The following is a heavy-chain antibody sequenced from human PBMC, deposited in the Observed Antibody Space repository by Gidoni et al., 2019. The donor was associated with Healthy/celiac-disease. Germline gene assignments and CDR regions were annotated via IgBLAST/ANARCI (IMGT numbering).Heavy chain of an antibody. V-gene: IGHV3-23*01. CDR3: ARLGYCSSTSCYTYYYYGMDV. Sequence: EVQLLESGGGLVQPGGSLRLSCAASGFTFSSSAMSWVRQAPGKGLEWVSAISGSGGSTYYADSVKVRFTISRDNSKNTLYLQMNSLRAEDTAVYYCARLGYCSSTSCYTYYYYGMDVWGQGTTVTVSS. CDR2: ISGSGGST. CDR1: GFTFSSSA. J-gene: IGHJ6*02. D-gene: IGHD2-2*02.